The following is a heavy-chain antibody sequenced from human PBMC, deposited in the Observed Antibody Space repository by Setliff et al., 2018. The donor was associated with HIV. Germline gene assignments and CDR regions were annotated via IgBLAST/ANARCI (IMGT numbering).Heavy chain of an antibody. CDR2: IYYSGTT. CDR3: ASRGIVVVTMSMPDEFFVH. V-gene: IGHV4-39*01. D-gene: IGHD2-21*02. J-gene: IGHJ1*01. Sequence: ETLSLTCSVSGGSIDSDNYYWGWIRQAPGKGLEWIGSIYYSGTTYYNPSLRGRVTISVDRSRNQFSLTLNSVTAADTATYYCASRGIVVVTMSMPDEFFVHWGHGTLVTVSS. CDR1: GGSIDSDNYY.